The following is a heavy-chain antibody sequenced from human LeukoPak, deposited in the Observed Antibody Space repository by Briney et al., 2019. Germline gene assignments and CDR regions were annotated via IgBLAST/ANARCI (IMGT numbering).Heavy chain of an antibody. CDR2: ISGSGGST. CDR3: AKPPWGITLIVVAKYFDY. D-gene: IGHD3-22*01. J-gene: IGHJ4*02. Sequence: GGTLRLSCAASGFTFSSYGMSWVRQAPGKGLEWVSAISGSGGSTYYADSVKGRFTISRDNSKNTLYLQMNSLRAEDTAVYYCAKPPWGITLIVVAKYFDYWGQGTLVTVSS. CDR1: GFTFSSYG. V-gene: IGHV3-23*01.